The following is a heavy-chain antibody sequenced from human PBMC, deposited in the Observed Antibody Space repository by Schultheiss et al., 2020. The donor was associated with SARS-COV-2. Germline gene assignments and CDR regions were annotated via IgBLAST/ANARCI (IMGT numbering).Heavy chain of an antibody. J-gene: IGHJ6*02. CDR2: IKQDGSEK. CDR1: GFTFSSYW. D-gene: IGHD6-13*01. CDR3: ARDLKSGIAAAGNYYYYYGMDV. Sequence: GGSLRLSCAASGFTFSSYWMSWVRQAPGKGLEWVANIKQDGSEKYYVDSVKGRFTISRDNAKKSLYLQMNSLRAEDTAVYYCARDLKSGIAAAGNYYYYYGMDVWGQGTTVTVSS. V-gene: IGHV3-7*01.